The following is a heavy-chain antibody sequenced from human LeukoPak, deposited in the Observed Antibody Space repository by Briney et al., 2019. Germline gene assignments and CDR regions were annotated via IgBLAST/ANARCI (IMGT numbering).Heavy chain of an antibody. CDR1: GFTFSSYA. J-gene: IGHJ6*02. Sequence: GGSLRLSCAASGFTFSSYAMSWVRQAPGKGLEWVSAISGSGGSTYYADSVKGRCTISRDNSKNTLYLQMNSLRAVDTAVYYCAKDAFPPYYYYGMDVWGQGTTVTVSS. CDR3: AKDAFPPYYYYGMDV. CDR2: ISGSGGST. V-gene: IGHV3-23*01.